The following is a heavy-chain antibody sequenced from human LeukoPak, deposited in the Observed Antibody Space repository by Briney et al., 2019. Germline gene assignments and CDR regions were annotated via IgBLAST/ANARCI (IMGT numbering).Heavy chain of an antibody. V-gene: IGHV4-59*08. D-gene: IGHD6-19*01. CDR1: GGSISSYY. J-gene: IGHJ3*02. CDR3: ARSDPVAGAFDI. Sequence: SETLSLTCTVSGGSISSYYWSWIRQPPGKGLEWIGYISYSGITNYNPSLKSRVTISIDTSKNQFSLKLSSVTAADTAVYYCARSDPVAGAFDIWGQGTMVTVSS. CDR2: ISYSGIT.